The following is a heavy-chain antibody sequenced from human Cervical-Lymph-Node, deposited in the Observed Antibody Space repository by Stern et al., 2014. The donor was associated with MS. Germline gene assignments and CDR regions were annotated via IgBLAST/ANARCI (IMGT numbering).Heavy chain of an antibody. V-gene: IGHV1-69*01. D-gene: IGHD6-13*01. CDR2: IFPVLVTP. CDR1: GGTFSKFP. J-gene: IGHJ5*02. Sequence: VHLVESGAEVTKPGSSVKVSCKASGGTFSKFPSSWVRQAPGQGLEWMGGIFPVLVTPTYAQEFRGRVTITADVSTSTVYMELSSLRSDDTAVYYCALSSETSDRWYSLGYDLWGQGTLVTVSS. CDR3: ALSSETSDRWYSLGYDL.